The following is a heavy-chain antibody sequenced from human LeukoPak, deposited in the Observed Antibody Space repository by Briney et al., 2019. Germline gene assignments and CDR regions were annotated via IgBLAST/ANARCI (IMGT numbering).Heavy chain of an antibody. CDR3: ARGIVGATTVPLTSSDY. D-gene: IGHD1-26*01. V-gene: IGHV1-2*02. CDR1: GYTFTGYY. J-gene: IGHJ4*02. CDR2: INPNSGGT. Sequence: GASVKVSCKASGYTFTGYYMHWVRQAPGQGLEWMGWINPNSGGTDYAQKFQGRVTMTRDTSISTAYMELSRLRSDDTAVYYCARGIVGATTVPLTSSDYWGQGTLVTVSS.